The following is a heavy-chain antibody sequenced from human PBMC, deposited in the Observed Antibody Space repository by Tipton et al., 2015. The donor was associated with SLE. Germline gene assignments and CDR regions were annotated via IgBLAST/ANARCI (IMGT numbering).Heavy chain of an antibody. CDR1: GGSISSSSYY. V-gene: IGHV4-39*07. CDR3: ARDRGWGSSGMD. CDR2: ISYSGST. D-gene: IGHD3-22*01. J-gene: IGHJ4*02. Sequence: TLSLTCTVSGGSISSSSYYWGWIRQPPGKGLEWIGSISYSGSTYYNPSLKSRVTISVDTSKNQFSLKLSSVTAADTAVYYCARDRGWGSSGMDWGQGTLVNVSS.